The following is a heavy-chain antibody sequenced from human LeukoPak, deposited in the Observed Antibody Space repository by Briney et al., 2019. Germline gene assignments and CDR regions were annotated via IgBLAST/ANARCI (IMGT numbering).Heavy chain of an antibody. Sequence: PSETLSLTCTVSGGSISSSSYYWGWIRQPPGKGLEWIGSIYYSGSTYYNPSLKSRVTISVDASKNQFSLKLSSVTAADTAVYYCARRLAYGAYFDYWGQGTLVTVSS. CDR2: IYYSGST. J-gene: IGHJ4*02. D-gene: IGHD4-17*01. CDR1: GGSISSSSYY. V-gene: IGHV4-39*01. CDR3: ARRLAYGAYFDY.